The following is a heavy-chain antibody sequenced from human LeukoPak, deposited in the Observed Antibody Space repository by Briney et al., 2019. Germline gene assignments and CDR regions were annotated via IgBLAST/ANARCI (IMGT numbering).Heavy chain of an antibody. V-gene: IGHV4-34*01. D-gene: IGHD1-26*01. J-gene: IGHJ3*02. Sequence: SETLSLTCAVYGGSFSGYYWSWIRQPPGKGLEWIGEINHSGSTNYNPSLKSRVTISVDTSKNQFSLKLSSVTAADTAVYYCARAPIVGSLVRAFDIWGQGTMVTASS. CDR2: INHSGST. CDR3: ARAPIVGSLVRAFDI. CDR1: GGSFSGYY.